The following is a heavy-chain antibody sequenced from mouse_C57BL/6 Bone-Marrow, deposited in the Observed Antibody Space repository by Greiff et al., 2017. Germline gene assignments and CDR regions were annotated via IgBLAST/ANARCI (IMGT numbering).Heavy chain of an antibody. J-gene: IGHJ3*01. Sequence: VQLQQPGAELVMPGASVKLSCKASGYTFTSYWMHWVKQRPGQGLEWIGEIDPSDSYTNYNQNFKGKSTLTVDKSSSTAYMQLSSLTSEDSAVYYCARSGDEGTWFAYWGQGTLVTVSA. V-gene: IGHV1-69*01. CDR1: GYTFTSYW. CDR2: IDPSDSYT. CDR3: ARSGDEGTWFAY. D-gene: IGHD3-1*01.